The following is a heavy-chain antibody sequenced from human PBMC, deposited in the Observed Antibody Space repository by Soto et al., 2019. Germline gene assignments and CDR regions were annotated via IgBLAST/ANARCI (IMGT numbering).Heavy chain of an antibody. V-gene: IGHV3-23*01. J-gene: IGHJ4*02. CDR2: VSGSGDST. D-gene: IGHD6-19*01. CDR3: AKDRSSGWPYYFDY. Sequence: GSLRLSCAASGFTFSSYAMNWVRQAPGKGLEWVSGVSGSGDSTYYADSVKGRFTISRDNSKNTLYLQMTSLRAEDTAVYYCAKDRSSGWPYYFDYWGQGTLVTVSS. CDR1: GFTFSSYA.